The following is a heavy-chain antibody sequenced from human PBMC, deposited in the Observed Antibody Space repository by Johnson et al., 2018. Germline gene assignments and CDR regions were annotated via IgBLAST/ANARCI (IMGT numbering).Heavy chain of an antibody. CDR1: GGTFSSYA. V-gene: IGHV1-69*04. CDR3: AREPSYYDSSGYYPEYFQH. CDR2: LIPILGLA. D-gene: IGHD3-22*01. J-gene: IGHJ1*01. Sequence: QVQLVQSGAEVKKPGSSVKVSCKASGGTFSSYAISWVRQAPGQGLEWMGRLIPILGLANYAQKFQGRVTITADKSTSTAYMELSSLRSEDTAVYYCAREPSYYDSSGYYPEYFQHWGQGTLVTVSS.